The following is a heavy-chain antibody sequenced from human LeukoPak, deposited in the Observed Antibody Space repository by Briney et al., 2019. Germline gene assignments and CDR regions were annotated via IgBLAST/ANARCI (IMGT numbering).Heavy chain of an antibody. J-gene: IGHJ5*02. D-gene: IGHD3-22*01. CDR3: ASYYYDSSGYYYDWFDP. CDR1: GGTFSSYT. Sequence: RASVKVSCKASGGTFSSYTISWVRQAPGQGLEWMGRIIPILGIANYAQKFQGRVTITADKSTSTAYMELSSLRSEDTAVYYCASYYYDSSGYYYDWFDPWGQGTLVTVSS. CDR2: IIPILGIA. V-gene: IGHV1-69*02.